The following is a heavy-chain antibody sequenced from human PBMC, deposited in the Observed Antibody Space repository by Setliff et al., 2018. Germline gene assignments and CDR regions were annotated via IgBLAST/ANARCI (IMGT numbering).Heavy chain of an antibody. CDR3: ATNSGGNTIDAFDI. V-gene: IGHV1-24*01. J-gene: IGHJ3*02. CDR2: FDPEDGET. Sequence: ASVKVSCKVSGYTLTELSMHWVRQAPGKGLEWMGGFDPEDGETIYAQKFQGRVTMTEXXXTDTXXXXXXXXXXEDTAVYYCATNSGGNTIDAFDIWGQGTMVTVSS. CDR1: GYTLTELS. D-gene: IGHD2-15*01.